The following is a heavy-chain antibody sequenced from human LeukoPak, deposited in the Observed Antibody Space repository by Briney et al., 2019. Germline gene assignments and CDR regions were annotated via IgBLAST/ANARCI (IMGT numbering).Heavy chain of an antibody. J-gene: IGHJ4*02. CDR1: GGPFSGYY. Sequence: SETLSLTCAVYGGPFSGYYWSWIRQPPGKGLEWIGEINHSGSTNYNPSLKSRVTISVDTSKNQFSLKLSSVTAADTAVYYCARGRGWFQKYFDYWGRGTLVTVSS. CDR2: INHSGST. D-gene: IGHD6-19*01. V-gene: IGHV4-34*01. CDR3: ARGRGWFQKYFDY.